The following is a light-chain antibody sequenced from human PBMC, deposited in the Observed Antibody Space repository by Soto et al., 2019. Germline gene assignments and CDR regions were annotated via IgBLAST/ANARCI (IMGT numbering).Light chain of an antibody. CDR2: EVS. CDR3: CSYAGSSTSYV. Sequence: QPVLTQPASVSGSPGQSITISCTGTSSDVGNYNLVSWYQQHPGKAPKVMIYEVSKRPSGVSNRFSGSKSGNTASLTISGLQAEDEADYYCCSYAGSSTSYVFGTGTKVTVL. CDR1: SSDVGNYNL. J-gene: IGLJ1*01. V-gene: IGLV2-23*02.